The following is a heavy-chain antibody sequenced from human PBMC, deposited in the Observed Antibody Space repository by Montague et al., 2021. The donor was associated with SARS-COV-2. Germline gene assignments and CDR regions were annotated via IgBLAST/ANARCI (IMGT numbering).Heavy chain of an antibody. D-gene: IGHD3-22*01. J-gene: IGHJ3*02. V-gene: IGHV4-31*03. Sequence: TLSLTCTVSGGSISSGGYYWSRIRQHPGKGLEWIGYIYYSGSTYYNPSLKSRVTLSVDTSKNQFSLKLSSVTAADTAVYYCARARITMIVVVNAFDIWGQGTLVTVSS. CDR3: ARARITMIVVVNAFDI. CDR2: IYYSGST. CDR1: GGSISSGGYY.